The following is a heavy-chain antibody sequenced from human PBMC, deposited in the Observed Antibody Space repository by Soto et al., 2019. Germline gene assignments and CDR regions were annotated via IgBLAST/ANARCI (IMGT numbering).Heavy chain of an antibody. Sequence: SVKVSCKASGGTFSSYTISWVRQAPGQGLEWMGRIIPILGIANYAQKFQGRVTITADKSTSTAYMELSSLRSEDTAVYYCARDRASEYDILTGYYSTWFDPWGQGTLVTVSS. V-gene: IGHV1-69*04. D-gene: IGHD3-9*01. CDR1: GGTFSSYT. J-gene: IGHJ5*02. CDR3: ARDRASEYDILTGYYSTWFDP. CDR2: IIPILGIA.